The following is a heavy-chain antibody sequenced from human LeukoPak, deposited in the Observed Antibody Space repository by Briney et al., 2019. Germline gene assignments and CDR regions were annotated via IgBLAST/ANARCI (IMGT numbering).Heavy chain of an antibody. V-gene: IGHV1-2*02. CDR3: ARDWVTTDAFDI. CDR2: INPNSGGT. Sequence: ASVKVSCKASGYTFTDYYMHWVRQAPGQGLEWMGWINPNSGGTNYAQKFQGRVTMTRDTSVSTAYMELSRLRSDDTAVYYCARDWVTTDAFDIWGQGTMVTVSS. J-gene: IGHJ3*02. D-gene: IGHD4-17*01. CDR1: GYTFTDYY.